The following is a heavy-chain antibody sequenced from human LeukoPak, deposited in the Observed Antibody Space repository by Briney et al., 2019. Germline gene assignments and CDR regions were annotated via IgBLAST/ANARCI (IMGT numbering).Heavy chain of an antibody. CDR2: FYHGGST. D-gene: IGHD3-10*01. CDR3: ASHLWSQENNWFDP. CDR1: GYSISSGYY. Sequence: SETLSLTCTVSGYSISSGYYWGWIRQPPGKGLDWIGSFYHGGSTNYNPSLKSRVTISVDTSKNQFSLKLSSVTAADTAVYYCASHLWSQENNWFDPWGQGTLVTVSS. J-gene: IGHJ5*02. V-gene: IGHV4-38-2*02.